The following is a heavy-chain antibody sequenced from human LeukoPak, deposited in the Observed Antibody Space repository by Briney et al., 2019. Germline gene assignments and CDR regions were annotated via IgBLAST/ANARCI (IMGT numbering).Heavy chain of an antibody. D-gene: IGHD1-26*01. Sequence: GGSLRLSCAASGFTFGGFYMHWVRQAPGMGLEWVATINGDGEFTVYAASVKGRFTITRDNAKDTVNLQMNSLRAEDTALDHCVKRGVQGYMDVWGRGTSVIVSS. J-gene: IGHJ6*03. CDR1: GFTFGGFY. CDR2: INGDGEFT. V-gene: IGHV3-20*01. CDR3: VKRGVQGYMDV.